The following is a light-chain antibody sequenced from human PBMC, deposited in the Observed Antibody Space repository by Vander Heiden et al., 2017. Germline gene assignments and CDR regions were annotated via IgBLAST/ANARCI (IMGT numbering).Light chain of an antibody. CDR1: QCVSSC. V-gene: IGKV3-15*01. J-gene: IGKJ4*01. Sequence: EIEMTQSPATLSVSPGERATLSCRVSQCVSSCLAWYQQKPGQAPRLLVFGASTRATGIPASFSGGGSGTEFTLTITSLQSEDSAVYYCQQYKNWLPVTFGGGTKVEIK. CDR2: GAS. CDR3: QQYKNWLPVT.